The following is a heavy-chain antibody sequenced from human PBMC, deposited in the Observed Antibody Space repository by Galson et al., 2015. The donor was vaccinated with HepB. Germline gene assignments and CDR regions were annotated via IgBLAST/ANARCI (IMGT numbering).Heavy chain of an antibody. CDR3: ARATGYCSGGSCYCDY. D-gene: IGHD2-15*01. Sequence: SCKASGGTFSSYAMHWVRQAPGTGLEWVAVISYDGSNKYYADSVKGRFTISRDNSKNPLYLQMNSLRAEDTAVYYCARATGYCSGGSCYCDYWGQGTLVTVSS. CDR1: GGTFSSYA. V-gene: IGHV3-30*04. J-gene: IGHJ4*02. CDR2: ISYDGSNK.